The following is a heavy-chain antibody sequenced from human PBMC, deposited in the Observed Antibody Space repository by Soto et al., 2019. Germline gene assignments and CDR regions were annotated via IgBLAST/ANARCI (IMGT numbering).Heavy chain of an antibody. Sequence: QVQLVQSGGEVKKPGASVKLSCTASGYTFTSYGISWVRQAPGQGLEWMGWISAYNGKTNYAQNVQGRVTMTTDTTXRTAYMGLRSLRSDDTAVYYCARGGDVNYYHGMDVWGQGTTVTVSS. CDR1: GYTFTSYG. CDR2: ISAYNGKT. V-gene: IGHV1-18*01. J-gene: IGHJ6*02. CDR3: ARGGDVNYYHGMDV. D-gene: IGHD5-12*01.